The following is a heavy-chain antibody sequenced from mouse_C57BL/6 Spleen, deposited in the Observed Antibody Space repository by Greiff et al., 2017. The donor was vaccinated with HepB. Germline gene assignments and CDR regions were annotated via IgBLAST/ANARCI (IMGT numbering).Heavy chain of an antibody. CDR3: ARDTTVVATRYFDV. CDR1: GYAFSSYW. D-gene: IGHD1-1*01. Sequence: VQLQQSGAELVKPGASVKISCKASGYAFSSYWMNWVKQRPGKGLEWIGQIYPGDGDTNYNGKFKGKATLTADKSSSTAYMPLSSLTSEDSAVYFCARDTTVVATRYFDVWGTGTTVTVSS. V-gene: IGHV1-80*01. J-gene: IGHJ1*03. CDR2: IYPGDGDT.